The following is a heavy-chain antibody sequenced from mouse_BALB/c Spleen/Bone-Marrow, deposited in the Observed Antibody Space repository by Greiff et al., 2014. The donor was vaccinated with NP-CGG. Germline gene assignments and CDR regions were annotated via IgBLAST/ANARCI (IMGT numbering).Heavy chain of an antibody. CDR1: GYIFTSYW. J-gene: IGHJ4*01. Sequence: QVHVKQSGAELVRPGASVKLSCKTSGYIFTSYWIHWVKQRSGQGLEWIARTYPGTGSTYYNEKFKGKATLTADKSFSTAYMQLSSLKSEDSAVYFCARTVNPAMDYWGQGTSVTVSS. CDR2: TYPGTGST. CDR3: ARTVNPAMDY. V-gene: IGHV1-76*01.